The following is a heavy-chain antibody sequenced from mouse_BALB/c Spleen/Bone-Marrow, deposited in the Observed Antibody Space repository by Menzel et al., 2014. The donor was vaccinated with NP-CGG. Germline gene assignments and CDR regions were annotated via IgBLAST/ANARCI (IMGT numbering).Heavy chain of an antibody. D-gene: IGHD4-1*01. V-gene: IGHV3-1*02. CDR2: IQHSGST. CDR1: GYSITSGYS. Sequence: EVHLVESGPDLVKPSQSLSLTCTVTGYSITSGYSWHWIRQFPGNKLEWMGYIQHSGSTNYNPSLKSRISITRDSSKNQFFLQLNSVTPEDTATYYCSRHLTGYAMDYWGQGTSVTVSS. J-gene: IGHJ4*01. CDR3: SRHLTGYAMDY.